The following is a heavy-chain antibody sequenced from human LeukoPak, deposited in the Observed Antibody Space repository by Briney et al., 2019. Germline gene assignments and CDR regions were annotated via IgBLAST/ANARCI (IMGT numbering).Heavy chain of an antibody. CDR1: GFTFSSYA. CDR2: TSSDGGSL. Sequence: GGSLRLSCAASGFTFSSYAMHWVRQAPGKGLEYVSGTSSDGGSLFHVNSVKGRFTISRDNSKDTLYLQMGSLRAEDMAVYYCAREYCSGGRCQYYFDYWGQGTLVTVSS. V-gene: IGHV3-64*01. CDR3: AREYCSGGRCQYYFDY. J-gene: IGHJ4*02. D-gene: IGHD2-15*01.